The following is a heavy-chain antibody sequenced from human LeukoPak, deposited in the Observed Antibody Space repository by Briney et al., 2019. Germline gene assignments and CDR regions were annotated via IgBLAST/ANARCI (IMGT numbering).Heavy chain of an antibody. CDR1: GGSIGKYC. V-gene: IGHV4-59*01. D-gene: IGHD3-22*01. CDR3: ARSDSGGYYNEY. Sequence: SETLYLTCNMSGGSIGKYCWSWIRQSPGEGLEWIGNIYYSGSTNYNPSLESRVTISVDTSKNEFSLKMSSVTTADTAVYYCARSDSGGYYNEYWGQGALVTVSA. CDR2: IYYSGST. J-gene: IGHJ4*02.